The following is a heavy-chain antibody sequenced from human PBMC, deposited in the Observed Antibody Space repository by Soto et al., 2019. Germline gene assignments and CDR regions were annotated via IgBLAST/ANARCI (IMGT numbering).Heavy chain of an antibody. J-gene: IGHJ2*01. CDR2: ISGNGGST. V-gene: IGHV3-64*01. CDR3: VRGALTEVTAGYFDL. D-gene: IGHD2-21*02. CDR1: GITFSSSA. Sequence: PGGSLRLSCVASGITFSSSAMHWVRQAPGKGLEYVSAISGNGGSTYYANSVKGRFSISRDNSKNTLYLQMGSLRAEDTAVYWCVRGALTEVTAGYFDLWGRGTLVTVSS.